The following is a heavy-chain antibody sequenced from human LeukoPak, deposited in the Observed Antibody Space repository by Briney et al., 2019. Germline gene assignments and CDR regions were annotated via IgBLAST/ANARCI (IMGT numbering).Heavy chain of an antibody. CDR1: GFTFSSYA. Sequence: GGSLRLSCAASGFTFSSYAMSWVRQAPGKGLEWVSAISGSGGSTYYADSVKGRFTISRDNAKHSLDLQMNSLRAEDTAVYYCAREARSWNYNDFWGQGTLVTVSS. D-gene: IGHD5-12*01. CDR2: ISGSGGST. CDR3: AREARSWNYNDF. J-gene: IGHJ4*02. V-gene: IGHV3-23*01.